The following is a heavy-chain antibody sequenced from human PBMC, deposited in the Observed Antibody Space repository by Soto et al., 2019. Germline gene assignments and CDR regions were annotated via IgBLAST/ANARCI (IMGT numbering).Heavy chain of an antibody. D-gene: IGHD2-15*01. CDR3: ARDLPSSYCSGGSCYEKNDY. Sequence: ASVKVSCKASGYTFTSYGISWVRQAPGQGLEWMGWISAYNGNTNYAQKLQGRVTMTTDTSTSTAYMELRSLRSDDTAVYYCARDLPSSYCSGGSCYEKNDYWGQGTRVPVSS. CDR2: ISAYNGNT. CDR1: GYTFTSYG. V-gene: IGHV1-18*01. J-gene: IGHJ4*02.